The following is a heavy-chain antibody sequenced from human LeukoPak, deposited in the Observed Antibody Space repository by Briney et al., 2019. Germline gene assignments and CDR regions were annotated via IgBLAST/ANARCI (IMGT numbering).Heavy chain of an antibody. CDR3: VRGHGYNLEDYFDN. J-gene: IGHJ4*02. CDR1: GFNFDDYT. D-gene: IGHD5-24*01. Sequence: GSLRLSCAASGFNFDDYTMHWVRQAPGKGLEWVSLVAWDGGGTFFADSVKGRFIVSRDNSKNSLSLYMNSLTTEDTALYYCVRGHGYNLEDYFDNWGQGTLVTVSS. V-gene: IGHV3-43*01. CDR2: VAWDGGGT.